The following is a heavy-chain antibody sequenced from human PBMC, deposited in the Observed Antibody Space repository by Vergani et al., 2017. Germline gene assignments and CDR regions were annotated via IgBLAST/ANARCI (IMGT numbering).Heavy chain of an antibody. D-gene: IGHD5-12*01. J-gene: IGHJ6*02. CDR1: GFTVSSNY. V-gene: IGHV3-53*04. CDR3: ARDRVDIVATTTYYYYYYGMDV. CDR2: SYSGGST. Sequence: EVQLVESGGGLVQPGGSLRLSCAASGFTVSSNYMSWVRPAPGKGLGWVSVSYSGGSTYYTDSVKGRFTISRHNSKNTLYLQMNSLRAVDTAVYYCARDRVDIVATTTYYYYYYGMDVWGQGTTVTVSS.